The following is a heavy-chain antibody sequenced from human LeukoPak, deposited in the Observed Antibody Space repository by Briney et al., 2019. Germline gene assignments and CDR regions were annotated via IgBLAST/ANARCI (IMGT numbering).Heavy chain of an antibody. CDR1: GFTLSSYA. CDR2: IIASGGTT. V-gene: IGHV3-23*01. CDR3: AKWRHCSGGTCYSHYFDC. D-gene: IGHD2-15*01. J-gene: IGHJ4*02. Sequence: GGSLRLSCAASGFTLSSYAMSWVRQAPGKGLEWVSSIIASGGTTYYADSVKGRFTISRDNSKNTLYLQMNSLRADDTAVYYCAKWRHCSGGTCYSHYFDCWGQGTLVTVSS.